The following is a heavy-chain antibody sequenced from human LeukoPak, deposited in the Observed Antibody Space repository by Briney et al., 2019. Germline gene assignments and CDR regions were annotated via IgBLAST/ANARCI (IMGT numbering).Heavy chain of an antibody. V-gene: IGHV3-21*01. CDR2: ISSSSSYI. D-gene: IGHD3-22*01. CDR3: ARDRAYDSSGYYSFDY. J-gene: IGHJ4*02. CDR1: GFTFSTYS. Sequence: PGGSLRLFCAASGFTFSTYSMNWVRQAPGKGLEWVSSISSSSSYIYYADSVKGRFTISRDNAKNSLYLQMNSLRAEDTAVYYCARDRAYDSSGYYSFDYWGQGTLVTVSS.